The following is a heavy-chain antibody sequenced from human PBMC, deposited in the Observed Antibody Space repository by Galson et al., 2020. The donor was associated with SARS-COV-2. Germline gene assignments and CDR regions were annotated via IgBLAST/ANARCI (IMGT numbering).Heavy chain of an antibody. CDR2: ISSAGSNK. V-gene: IGHV3-30*04. J-gene: IGHJ3*01. CDR3: AREDPMIDAFDV. Sequence: GGSLRLSCAASGFTFSSYAMHWVRQAPGKGLEWVAVISSAGSNKYYADSVKGRFTISRDNSKNTLYLQMNSQRAEDTAVYYCAREDPMIDAFDVWGQGTMVTVSS. CDR1: GFTFSSYA. D-gene: IGHD3-22*01.